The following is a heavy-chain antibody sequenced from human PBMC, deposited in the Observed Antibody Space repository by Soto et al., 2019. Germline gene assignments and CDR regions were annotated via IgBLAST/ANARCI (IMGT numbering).Heavy chain of an antibody. CDR2: IYYSGST. D-gene: IGHD3-10*01. J-gene: IGHJ6*02. CDR1: SVSIISSSYN. CDR3: ARLEEARLPWFGELSSYYYYGMDV. V-gene: IGHV4-39*01. Sequence: SVPLSLTCTVCSVSIISSSYNWAWIRKPPGKGLDLIGSIYYSGSTYYNLSLKSRVTISVDTSKYQFSLKLSSVTAADTAVYYCARLEEARLPWFGELSSYYYYGMDVWGQGTTVT.